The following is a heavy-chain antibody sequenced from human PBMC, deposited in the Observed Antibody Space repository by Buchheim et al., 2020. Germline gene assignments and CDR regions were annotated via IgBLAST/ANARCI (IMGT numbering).Heavy chain of an antibody. J-gene: IGHJ4*02. Sequence: QVQLVQSGAEVKKPGASVKVSCEASGYTFSSYYMHWVRQAPGQGLEWLGIIKLTDGATSYAQKFQGRVTMTGDTSTSTAYMELSSLTSEDTAVYYCARELSRAYNFDYWGQGTL. CDR1: GYTFSSYY. D-gene: IGHD5-24*01. V-gene: IGHV1-46*01. CDR2: IKLTDGAT. CDR3: ARELSRAYNFDY.